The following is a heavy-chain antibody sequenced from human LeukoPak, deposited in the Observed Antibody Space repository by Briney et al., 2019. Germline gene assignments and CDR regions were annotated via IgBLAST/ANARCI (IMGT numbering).Heavy chain of an antibody. CDR3: ASGYSRWFDP. Sequence: SETLSLTCTVSGGSISSGGYYWSWIRQHPGKGLEWIGYIYYSGSTYYKPSLKSRVTISVDTSKNQFSLKLSSVTAADTAVYYCASGYSRWFDPWGQGTLVTVSS. D-gene: IGHD3-22*01. J-gene: IGHJ5*02. CDR2: IYYSGST. V-gene: IGHV4-31*03. CDR1: GGSISSGGYY.